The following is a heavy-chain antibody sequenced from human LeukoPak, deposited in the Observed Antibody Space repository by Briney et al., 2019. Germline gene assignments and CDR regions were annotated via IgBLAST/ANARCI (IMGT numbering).Heavy chain of an antibody. J-gene: IGHJ4*02. CDR1: GGSFSGYY. Sequence: SETLSLTCAVYGGSFSGYYWSWIRQPPGKGLEWIGEINHSGSTDYNPSLKSRVTISVDTSKNQFSLKLSSVTAADTAVYYCARAIQYYYDSSGSNDDYWGQGTLVTVSS. CDR3: ARAIQYYYDSSGSNDDY. CDR2: INHSGST. D-gene: IGHD3-22*01. V-gene: IGHV4-34*01.